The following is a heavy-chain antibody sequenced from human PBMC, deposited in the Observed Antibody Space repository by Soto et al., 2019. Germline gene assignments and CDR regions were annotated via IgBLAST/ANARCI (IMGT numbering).Heavy chain of an antibody. CDR3: ARAGDWNYVQDF. Sequence: GGSLRLSCAASGFTFANYRIHWVRQAPGKGLVWVARINSDGTRINYADSVKGRFTISRDNAKNTVFLQMNSLRDEDSAVYFCARAGDWNYVQDFWGQGTLVTVSS. V-gene: IGHV3-74*01. J-gene: IGHJ4*02. CDR2: INSDGTRI. D-gene: IGHD1-7*01. CDR1: GFTFANYR.